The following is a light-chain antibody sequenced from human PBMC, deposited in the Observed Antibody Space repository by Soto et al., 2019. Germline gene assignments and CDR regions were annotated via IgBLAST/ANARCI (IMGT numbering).Light chain of an antibody. CDR2: WAS. V-gene: IGKV4-1*01. Sequence: TINCKSSQSVLYNSNNKNYLAWYQQKPGQAPKMVIYWASTRESGVPDRFSGSGSGTNFTLTVSSLQSEDVAVYYCQQYRSSPLTFGPGTKVDNK. CDR3: QQYRSSPLT. J-gene: IGKJ3*01. CDR1: QSVLYNSNNKNY.